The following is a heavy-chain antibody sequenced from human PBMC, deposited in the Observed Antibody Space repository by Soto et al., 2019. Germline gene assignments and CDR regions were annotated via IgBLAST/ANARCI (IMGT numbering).Heavy chain of an antibody. CDR3: ATYGGNSFGY. CDR2: IYYSGST. CDR1: GGSISSYY. V-gene: IGHV4-59*01. Sequence: QVQLQESGPGLVKPSETLSLTCTVSGGSISSYYWSWIRQPPGKGLEWIGYIYYSGSTNYNPSLTSRVTISVDTSKNQLALKLSSVTAADTAVYYCATYGGNSFGYWGQGTLVTVSS. J-gene: IGHJ4*02. D-gene: IGHD4-17*01.